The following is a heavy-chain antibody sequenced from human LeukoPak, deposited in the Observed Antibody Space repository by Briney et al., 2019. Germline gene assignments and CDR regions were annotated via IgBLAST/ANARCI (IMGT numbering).Heavy chain of an antibody. D-gene: IGHD4-17*01. Sequence: GGSLRLSCAASEFTFSRYGMHWVRQAPGKGLEWVAFIRYDGSNKYYADSVKGRFTISRDNSKNTLYLQMHSLRTEDTAVYYCAKDYADYGFYFHYWGQGTLVTVSS. CDR3: AKDYADYGFYFHY. CDR1: EFTFSRYG. CDR2: IRYDGSNK. J-gene: IGHJ4*02. V-gene: IGHV3-30*02.